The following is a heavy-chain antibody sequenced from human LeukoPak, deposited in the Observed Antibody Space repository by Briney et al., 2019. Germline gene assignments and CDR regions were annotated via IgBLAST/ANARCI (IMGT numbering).Heavy chain of an antibody. CDR1: GGSLSTYA. D-gene: IGHD5-12*01. J-gene: IGHJ4*02. CDR2: LIPVLGMS. V-gene: IGHV1-69*04. Sequence: GSSVKVSCKSSGGSLSTYAVNWVRQAPGQGLEWMGRLIPVLGMSHYAPGFQGRVTLTADRSTNTAYMELDRLTSDDSAVYFCARDRGGGFDLAFFDHWGQGTLVTVSS. CDR3: ARDRGGGFDLAFFDH.